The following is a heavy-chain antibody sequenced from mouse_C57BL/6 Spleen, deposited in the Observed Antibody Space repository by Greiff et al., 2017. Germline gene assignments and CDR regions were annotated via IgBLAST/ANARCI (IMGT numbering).Heavy chain of an antibody. CDR2: ISSGSSTI. J-gene: IGHJ4*01. CDR1: GFTFSDSG. V-gene: IGHV5-17*01. D-gene: IGHD3-1*01. CDR3: ARHRGDY. Sequence: EVKLVESGGGLVQPGGSLKLSCAASGFTFSDSGMHWVRQAPEKGLEWVPYISSGSSTIYYADTVKGRFTISRDNAKSTLFLQMTSLRSEDTAMYYCARHRGDYWGQGTSVTVSS.